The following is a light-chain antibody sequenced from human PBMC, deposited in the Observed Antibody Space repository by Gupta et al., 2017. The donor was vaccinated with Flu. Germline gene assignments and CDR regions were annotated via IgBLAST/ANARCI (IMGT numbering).Light chain of an antibody. CDR1: QGIGKW. J-gene: IGKJ1*01. CDR3: QEDYSSPRT. V-gene: IGKV1-12*01. Sequence: VGDRGTTSWRGSQGIGKWLAKYQQKPGKATKLVIASRSQNGVTSRCSGSGTGTIFTITIRRLQHEEFENYFCQEDYSSPRTFGQGTKVEIK. CDR2: AS.